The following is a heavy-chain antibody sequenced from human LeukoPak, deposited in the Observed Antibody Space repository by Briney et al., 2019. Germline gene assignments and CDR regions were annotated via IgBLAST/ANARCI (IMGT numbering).Heavy chain of an antibody. CDR2: IYYSGST. CDR1: GGSISSYY. J-gene: IGHJ5*02. CDR3: AGDSGSYQSWFDP. D-gene: IGHD1-26*01. Sequence: SETLSLTCTVSGGSISSYYWSWIRQPPGKGLEWIGYIYYSGSTNYNPSLKSRVTISVDTSKNQFSLKLSSVTAADTAVYYCAGDSGSYQSWFDPGGQGTLVTVSS. V-gene: IGHV4-59*01.